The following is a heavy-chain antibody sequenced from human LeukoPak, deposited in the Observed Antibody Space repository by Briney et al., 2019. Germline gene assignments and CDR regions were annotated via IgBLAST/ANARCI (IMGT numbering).Heavy chain of an antibody. V-gene: IGHV3-11*04. CDR1: GFTFSDHY. Sequence: GGSLRLSCAASGFTFSDHYMSWIRQAPGKGLEWVSYISSSGSTIYYADSVKGRFTISRDNAKNSLYLQMNSLRAEDTAVYYCARAVAGTDNWFDPWGQGTLVTVSS. CDR3: ARAVAGTDNWFDP. J-gene: IGHJ5*02. D-gene: IGHD6-19*01. CDR2: ISSSGSTI.